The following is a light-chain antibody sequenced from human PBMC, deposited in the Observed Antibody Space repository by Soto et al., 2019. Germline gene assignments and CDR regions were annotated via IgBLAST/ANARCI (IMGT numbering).Light chain of an antibody. CDR3: SSYAGRNNYV. CDR1: SSDVGGYQY. CDR2: AVN. J-gene: IGLJ1*01. V-gene: IGLV2-8*01. Sequence: QSVLTQPPSASGSPGQSVTISCTGTSSDVGGYQYVSWYQQYPGKAPKLMIYAVNKRPSGVPDRFSGSRSGNTASLTVSGLQADDEADSYCSSYAGRNNYVFGTGTKVTVL.